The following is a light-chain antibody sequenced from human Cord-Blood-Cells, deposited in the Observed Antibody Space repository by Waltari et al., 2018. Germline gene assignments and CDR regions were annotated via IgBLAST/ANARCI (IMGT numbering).Light chain of an antibody. CDR3: QQRSNWPPIT. CDR1: QSVSSY. J-gene: IGKJ5*01. V-gene: IGKV3-11*01. Sequence: EIVLTQSQATLSLSPGERATPPCRASQSVSSYLAWYQQKPGQAPRLLIYDASNRATGIPARFSGSGSGTDFTLTISSLEPEDFAVYYCQQRSNWPPITFGQGTRLEIK. CDR2: DAS.